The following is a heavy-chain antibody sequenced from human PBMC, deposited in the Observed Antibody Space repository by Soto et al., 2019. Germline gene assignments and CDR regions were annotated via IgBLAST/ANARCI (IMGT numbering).Heavy chain of an antibody. J-gene: IGHJ6*02. Sequence: PSETLSLTCAAYGGSFSGYYWSWIRQPPGKGLEWIGEINHSGSTNYNPSLKSRVTISVDTSKNQFSLKLSSVTAADTAVYYCARGYYYGSGSYYSRSYYYYYGMGVWGQGTTVTVSS. V-gene: IGHV4-34*01. CDR2: INHSGST. D-gene: IGHD3-10*01. CDR3: ARGYYYGSGSYYSRSYYYYYGMGV. CDR1: GGSFSGYY.